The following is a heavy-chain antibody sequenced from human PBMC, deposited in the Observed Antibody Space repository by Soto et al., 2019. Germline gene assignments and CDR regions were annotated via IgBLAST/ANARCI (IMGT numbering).Heavy chain of an antibody. J-gene: IGHJ6*03. V-gene: IGHV4-31*03. D-gene: IGHD4-4*01. Sequence: QVQLQELGPGLVKPSQTLSLTCTVSGGSISSGGYYWSWIRQHPGKGLEWIGYIYYSGSTYYNPSLNSRVTISVDTSKNQFSLTLRSVSAADPAVDYCARITTHHYYYYYMDVWGKGTTVTVSS. CDR3: ARITTHHYYYYYMDV. CDR1: GGSISSGGYY. CDR2: IYYSGST.